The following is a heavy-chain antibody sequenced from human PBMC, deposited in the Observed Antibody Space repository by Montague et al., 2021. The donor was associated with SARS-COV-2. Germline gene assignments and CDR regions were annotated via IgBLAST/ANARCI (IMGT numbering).Heavy chain of an antibody. CDR3: ARVGRQQLVRLSGMDV. CDR1: GGSISSSSYY. D-gene: IGHD6-13*01. J-gene: IGHJ6*02. CDR2: IYYSGST. V-gene: IGHV4-39*07. Sequence: SETRSLTCTVSGGSISSSSYYWGWIRQPPGKGLEWIGSIYYSGSTYYNPFPKSRVTISVDTSKNQFSLKLSSVTAADTAVYYCARVGRQQLVRLSGMDVWGQGTTVTVSS.